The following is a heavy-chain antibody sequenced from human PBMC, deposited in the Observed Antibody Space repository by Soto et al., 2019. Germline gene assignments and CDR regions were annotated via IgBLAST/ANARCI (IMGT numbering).Heavy chain of an antibody. D-gene: IGHD6-19*01. CDR1: GFTFSSYA. V-gene: IGHV3-23*01. J-gene: IGHJ3*02. CDR2: ISGSGGST. Sequence: PGGSLRLSCAASGFTFSSYAMSWVRQAPGKGLEWVSAISGSGGSTYYADSVKGRFTISRDNSKNTLYLQMNSLRAEDTAVYYCAKSVIAVAGKMGAFDIWGQGTMVTVSS. CDR3: AKSVIAVAGKMGAFDI.